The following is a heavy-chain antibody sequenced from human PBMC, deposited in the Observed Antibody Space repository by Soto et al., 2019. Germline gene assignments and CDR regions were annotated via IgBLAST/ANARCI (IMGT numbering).Heavy chain of an antibody. V-gene: IGHV1-69*12. CDR1: GGTFSSYA. CDR2: IIPIFGTA. J-gene: IGHJ4*02. CDR3: AREPRDGYNLHFDY. D-gene: IGHD5-12*01. Sequence: QVQLVQSGAEVKKPGSSVKVSCKASGGTFSSYAISWVRQAPGQGLEWMGGIIPIFGTANYAQKFQGRVTXXAXEXXSTAYMELSSLRSEDTAVYYCAREPRDGYNLHFDYWGQGTLVTVSS.